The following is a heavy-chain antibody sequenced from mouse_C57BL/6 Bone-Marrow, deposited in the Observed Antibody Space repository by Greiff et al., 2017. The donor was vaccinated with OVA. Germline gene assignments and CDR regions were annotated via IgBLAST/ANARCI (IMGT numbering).Heavy chain of an antibody. CDR3: ARECDGPYCAMDY. CDR2: IDPANGNT. J-gene: IGHJ4*01. Sequence: EVQLQQSVAELVRPGASVKLSCTASGFNIKNTYMHWVKQRPEQGLEWIGRIDPANGNTKYAPKFQGKATITAYTSSNTAYLQLSSLSAEDAAIYFCARECDGPYCAMDYWGQGTSVTVSS. CDR1: GFNIKNTY. V-gene: IGHV14-3*01. D-gene: IGHD2-13*01.